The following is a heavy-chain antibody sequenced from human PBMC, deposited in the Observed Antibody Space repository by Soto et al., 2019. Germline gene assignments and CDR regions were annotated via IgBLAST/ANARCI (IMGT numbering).Heavy chain of an antibody. J-gene: IGHJ3*01. CDR2: IGIGSSTK. D-gene: IGHD3-22*01. CDR3: ARDQLYYNDISGRPLNAFDV. CDR1: GFTFRNYG. V-gene: IGHV3-48*01. Sequence: VGSLRLSCAASGFTFRNYGMNWVRQAPGKGLEWVSYIGIGSSTKYYADSVKGRFTISRDNAKNSLYLQMNSLRAEDTAVYYCARDQLYYNDISGRPLNAFDVWGQGTMVTVSS.